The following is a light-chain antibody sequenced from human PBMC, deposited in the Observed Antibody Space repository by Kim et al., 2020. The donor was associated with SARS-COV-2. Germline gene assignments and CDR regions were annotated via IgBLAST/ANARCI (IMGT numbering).Light chain of an antibody. CDR2: KAY. CDR3: QQYNSYSAT. J-gene: IGKJ1*01. CDR1: QSISSW. Sequence: DIQMTQSPSTLSASVGDRVTITCRASQSISSWLAWYQQKPGKAPKVLIYKAYSLESGVPSRFSGSGSGTEFTLTISSLQPDDFATYYCQQYNSYSATFGQGTKVDIK. V-gene: IGKV1-5*03.